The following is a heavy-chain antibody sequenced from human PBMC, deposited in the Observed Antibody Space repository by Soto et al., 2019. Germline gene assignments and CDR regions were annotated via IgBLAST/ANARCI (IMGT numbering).Heavy chain of an antibody. CDR2: ISSSSSYI. Sequence: EVQLVESGGGLVKPGGSLRLSCAASGFTFSSYSMNWVRQAPGKGLEWVSSISSSSSYIYYADSVKGRFTISRDNAKNPLVLQIKRLRGEDKAVYYRAREGCSSTRCYAADYYYGMDVWGQGTTVTVSS. CDR1: GFTFSSYS. J-gene: IGHJ6*02. CDR3: AREGCSSTRCYAADYYYGMDV. D-gene: IGHD2-2*01. V-gene: IGHV3-21*01.